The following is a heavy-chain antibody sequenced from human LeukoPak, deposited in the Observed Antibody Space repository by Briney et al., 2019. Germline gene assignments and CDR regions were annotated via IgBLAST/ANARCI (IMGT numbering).Heavy chain of an antibody. D-gene: IGHD4-17*01. J-gene: IGHJ4*02. CDR1: GFTFSNYG. CDR3: ARDGGDTVTSPFDY. V-gene: IGHV3-30*03. Sequence: GGSLRLPCAASGFTFSNYGMHWVRQAPGKGLEWVAIISYDGSNKYYADSVKGRFTISRDNSKNTLYLQMDSLRAEDTAVYYCARDGGDTVTSPFDYWGQGTLVTVSS. CDR2: ISYDGSNK.